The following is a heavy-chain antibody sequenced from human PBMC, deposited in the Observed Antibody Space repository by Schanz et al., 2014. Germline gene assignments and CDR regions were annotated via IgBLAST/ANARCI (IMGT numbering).Heavy chain of an antibody. D-gene: IGHD3-10*01. CDR2: VNYIGST. J-gene: IGHJ4*02. Sequence: QVQLQESGPGLVKPSETLSLTCTVSAAFISRYYWSWVRQAPGKGLEWIGYVNYIGSTKYNPSLESRVTISADTSKKQFSLKMTSVTTADTAVYYCASTHWFGSGTTIVDCWGQGTLVTVSS. V-gene: IGHV4-59*01. CDR1: AAFISRYY. CDR3: ASTHWFGSGTTIVDC.